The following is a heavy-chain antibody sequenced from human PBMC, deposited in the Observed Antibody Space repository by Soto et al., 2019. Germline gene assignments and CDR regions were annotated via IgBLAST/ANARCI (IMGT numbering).Heavy chain of an antibody. V-gene: IGHV3-23*01. J-gene: IGHJ6*02. Sequence: QPGGSLRLSCAASGFTFSSYAMSWVRQAPGKGLEWVSAISGSGGSTYYADSVKGRFTISRDNSKNTLYLQMNSLRAEDTAVYYCAKWGGRVTDYYYYGMDVWGQGTTVTVSS. CDR2: ISGSGGST. D-gene: IGHD2-15*01. CDR3: AKWGGRVTDYYYYGMDV. CDR1: GFTFSSYA.